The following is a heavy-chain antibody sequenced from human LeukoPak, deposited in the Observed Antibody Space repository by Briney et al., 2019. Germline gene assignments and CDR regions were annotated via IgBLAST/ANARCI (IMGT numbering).Heavy chain of an antibody. CDR2: ISSSSSYI. V-gene: IGHV3-21*01. CDR3: ARDLGRYCSSTSCYPWDY. CDR1: GFTFSSYS. D-gene: IGHD2-2*01. J-gene: IGHJ4*02. Sequence: GGSLRLSCAASGFTFSSYSMNWVRQAPGKGLEWVSSISSSSSYIYYADSVKGRSTISRDNAKNSLYLQMNSLRAEDTAVYYCARDLGRYCSSTSCYPWDYWGQGTLVTVSS.